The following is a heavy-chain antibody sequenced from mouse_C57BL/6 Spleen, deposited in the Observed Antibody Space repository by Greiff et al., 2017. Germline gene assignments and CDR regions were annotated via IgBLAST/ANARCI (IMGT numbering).Heavy chain of an antibody. CDR3: AREGTGRDYYAMDY. CDR1: GYTFTDYY. CDR2: IYPGSGNT. V-gene: IGHV1-76*01. D-gene: IGHD4-1*01. J-gene: IGHJ4*01. Sequence: VQLQQSGAELVRPGASVKLSCKASGYTFTDYYINWVKQRPGQGLEWIARIYPGSGNTYYNEKFKGKATLTAEKSSSTAYMQLSSLTSEDSAVYFCAREGTGRDYYAMDYWGQGTSATVSS.